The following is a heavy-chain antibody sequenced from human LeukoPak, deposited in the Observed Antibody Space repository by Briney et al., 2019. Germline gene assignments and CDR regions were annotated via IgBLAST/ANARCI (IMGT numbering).Heavy chain of an antibody. D-gene: IGHD2-15*01. CDR2: IDPHSGDT. Sequence: ASVKVSCKASGGTFSSYAISWARQAPGPGLEWMGWIDPHSGDTAYANKFQGRVTLTRDTTTTTVYMESNSLRSDDTAVYFCARVRGGYCTGDRCYEDFFFDNWGQGTLVTVTS. CDR1: GGTFSSYA. J-gene: IGHJ4*02. V-gene: IGHV1-2*02. CDR3: ARVRGGYCTGDRCYEDFFFDN.